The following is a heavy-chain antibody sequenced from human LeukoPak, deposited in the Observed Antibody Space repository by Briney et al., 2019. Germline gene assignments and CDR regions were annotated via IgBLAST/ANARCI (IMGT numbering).Heavy chain of an antibody. CDR1: GFTFSTHG. D-gene: IGHD5-18*01. Sequence: GTLRLSCSASGFTFSTHGMNWVRQAPGRGLEWVSGIRGNGITTYYADSVKGRFTISRDNAKNSLYLQMNSLRAEDTAVYYCAREVDTAMVQGGDYWGQGTLVTVSS. V-gene: IGHV3-23*01. CDR3: AREVDTAMVQGGDY. J-gene: IGHJ4*02. CDR2: IRGNGITT.